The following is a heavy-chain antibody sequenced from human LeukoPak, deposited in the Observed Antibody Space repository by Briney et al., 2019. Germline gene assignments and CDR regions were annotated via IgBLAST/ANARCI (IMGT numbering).Heavy chain of an antibody. V-gene: IGHV1-69*05. CDR3: ASYYYGSGSYLDFDY. CDR1: GGTFSSYA. J-gene: IGHJ4*02. D-gene: IGHD3-10*01. Sequence: SVKVSCKASGGTFSSYAISWVRQAPGQGLEWMEGIIPIFGTANYAQKFQGRVTITTDESTSTAYMELSSLRSEDTAVYYCASYYYGSGSYLDFDYWGQGTLVTVSS. CDR2: IIPIFGTA.